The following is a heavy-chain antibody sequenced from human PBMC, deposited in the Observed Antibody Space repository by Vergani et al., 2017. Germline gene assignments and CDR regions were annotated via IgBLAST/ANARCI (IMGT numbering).Heavy chain of an antibody. V-gene: IGHV3-53*01. CDR1: GFTVSSNY. CDR2: IYSGGST. J-gene: IGHJ4*02. D-gene: IGHD6-19*01. Sequence: EVQLVESGGGLIQPGGSLRLSCAASGFTVSSNYMSWVRQAPGKGLEWVSVIYSGGSTDYADSVKGRFTISRDNSKNTLYLQMNSLRAEDTAVYYCARGKVGSPGIAVAGNFDYWGQGTLVTVSS. CDR3: ARGKVGSPGIAVAGNFDY.